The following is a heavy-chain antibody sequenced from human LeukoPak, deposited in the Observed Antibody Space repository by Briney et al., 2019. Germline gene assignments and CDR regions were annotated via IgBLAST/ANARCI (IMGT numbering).Heavy chain of an antibody. CDR1: GGSLTYTSHY. D-gene: IGHD1-26*01. CDR2: IHYSGDT. CDR3: ARYSGSHYAFDI. J-gene: IGHJ3*02. V-gene: IGHV4-39*01. Sequence: SETLSLTCSVSGGSLTYTSHYWGWIRQPPGKGLEWIGSIHYSGDTYYKPSLRSRVTISVDTSKNQFSLKVTSVTAADTAVYYCARYSGSHYAFDIWGQGTMVTVSS.